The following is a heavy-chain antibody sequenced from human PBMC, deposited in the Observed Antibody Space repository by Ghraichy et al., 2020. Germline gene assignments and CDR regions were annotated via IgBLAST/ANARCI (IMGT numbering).Heavy chain of an antibody. Sequence: GGSLRLSCAASGFTFSSYWMSWVRQAPGKGLEWVANIKQDGSEKYYVDSVKGRFTISRDNAKNSLYLQMNSLRAEDTAVYYCLRGSGSYYNEPYYFDYWGQGTLVTVSS. V-gene: IGHV3-7*03. CDR3: LRGSGSYYNEPYYFDY. CDR1: GFTFSSYW. D-gene: IGHD3-10*01. CDR2: IKQDGSEK. J-gene: IGHJ4*02.